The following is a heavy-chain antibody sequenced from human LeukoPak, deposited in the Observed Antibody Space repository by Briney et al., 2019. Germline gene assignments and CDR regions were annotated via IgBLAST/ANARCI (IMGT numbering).Heavy chain of an antibody. Sequence: GGSLRLSCAASGFTFSSFSMNWVRQAPGRGLEWVSSISTGSSYINYADSVKGRFAISRDNARNSLYLQMTSLRAEDTAVYYCARSEGYCSSASCDAYYYYMDVWGKGTTVTVSS. D-gene: IGHD2-2*01. J-gene: IGHJ6*03. V-gene: IGHV3-21*01. CDR1: GFTFSSFS. CDR2: ISTGSSYI. CDR3: ARSEGYCSSASCDAYYYYMDV.